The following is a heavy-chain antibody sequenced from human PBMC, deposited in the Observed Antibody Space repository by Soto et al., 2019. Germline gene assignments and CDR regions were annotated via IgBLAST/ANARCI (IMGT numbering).Heavy chain of an antibody. D-gene: IGHD4-17*01. CDR1: GYSFTSYW. CDR2: IYPGDSDT. J-gene: IGHJ6*03. Sequence: EVQLVQSGAEVKKPGESLKISCKGSGYSFTSYWIGWVRQMPGKGLEWMGIIYPGDSDTRYSPSFQGQVTISADKSISTAYLQWSSLKDSDTAMYYCARHVGINYGDYHYHFDYMDVWGKVTTVTVSS. CDR3: ARHVGINYGDYHYHFDYMDV. V-gene: IGHV5-51*01.